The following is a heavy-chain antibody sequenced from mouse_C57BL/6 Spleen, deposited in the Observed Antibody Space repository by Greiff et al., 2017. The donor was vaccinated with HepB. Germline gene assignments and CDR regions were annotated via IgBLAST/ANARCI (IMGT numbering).Heavy chain of an antibody. CDR2: INPNNGGT. Sequence: VQLQQSGPELVKPGASVKIPCKASGYTFTDYNMDWVKQSHGKSLEWIGDINPNNGGTIYNQKFKGKATLTVDKSSSTAYMELRSLTSEDTAVYYCARRQITTVVEGYFDVWGTGTTVTVSS. CDR3: ARRQITTVVEGYFDV. J-gene: IGHJ1*03. V-gene: IGHV1-18*01. D-gene: IGHD1-1*01. CDR1: GYTFTDYN.